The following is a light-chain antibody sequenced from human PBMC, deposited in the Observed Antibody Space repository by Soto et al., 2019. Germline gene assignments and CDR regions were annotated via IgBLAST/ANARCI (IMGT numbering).Light chain of an antibody. Sequence: QSALTQPASVSGSPGQSITISCTETSSDVGSYNLVSWYQQHPGKAPKLMIYEGSKRPSGVSNRFSGSKSGNTASLTISGLQSEDEADNYCCSYAGSSSWVFGGGTKLTVL. J-gene: IGLJ3*02. V-gene: IGLV2-23*01. CDR1: SSDVGSYNL. CDR2: EGS. CDR3: CSYAGSSSWV.